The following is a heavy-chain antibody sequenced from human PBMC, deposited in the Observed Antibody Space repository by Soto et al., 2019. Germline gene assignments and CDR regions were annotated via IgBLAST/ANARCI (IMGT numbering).Heavy chain of an antibody. CDR1: GGAFSSYA. CDR3: ARGDPGVGYCISNSCIGYCYYGMDV. D-gene: IGHD2-2*01. CDR2: IIPIFGTA. V-gene: IGHV1-69*12. Sequence: QVQLVQSGAEVKKPGSSVKVSCKASGGAFSSYAISWVRQAPGQGLEWMGGIIPIFGTANYAQKFQGRVTDTAEESRRTAYMELSGLRSEDPAVYYCARGDPGVGYCISNSCIGYCYYGMDVWGQGTTVTVSS. J-gene: IGHJ6*02.